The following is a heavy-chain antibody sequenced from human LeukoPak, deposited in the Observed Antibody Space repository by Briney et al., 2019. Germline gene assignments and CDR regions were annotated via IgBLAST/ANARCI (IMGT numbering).Heavy chain of an antibody. CDR3: AREVAEHSAFDY. CDR1: GYTFTSYD. Sequence: ASVKVSCKASGYTFTSYDINWVRQATGQGLEWMGWMNPNSGNTGYAQKLQGRVTMTRGTSTSTVYMELSSLRSEDTAVYYCAREVAEHSAFDYWGQGTLVTVSS. J-gene: IGHJ4*02. CDR2: MNPNSGNT. V-gene: IGHV1-8*02. D-gene: IGHD5-12*01.